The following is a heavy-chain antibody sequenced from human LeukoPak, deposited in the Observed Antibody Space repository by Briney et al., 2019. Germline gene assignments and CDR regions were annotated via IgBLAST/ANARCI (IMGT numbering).Heavy chain of an antibody. CDR3: AGMYYDSSGYYL. Sequence: PGGSLRLSCAASGFTFGDYDMSWIRQAPGKGLEWVSYISRSGSTIYYADSVKGRFTISRDNAKNSLYSKINGLRAEDTAVYYCAGMYYDSSGYYLWGQGTLVTVSS. CDR2: ISRSGSTI. J-gene: IGHJ4*02. D-gene: IGHD3-22*01. V-gene: IGHV3-11*04. CDR1: GFTFGDYD.